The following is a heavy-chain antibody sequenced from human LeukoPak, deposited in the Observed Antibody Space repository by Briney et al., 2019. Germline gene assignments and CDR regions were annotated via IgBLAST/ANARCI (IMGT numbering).Heavy chain of an antibody. Sequence: GRSLRLSCAASGFTFSSYAMSWVRQAPGKGLEWVSVSSGSGSTYYADSVKGRFTISRDNSKNTLYLQMNRLRAEDTAVYYCAKGPYYGSGSSYYDYGLDVWGQGTTVTVSS. J-gene: IGHJ6*02. CDR1: GFTFSSYA. V-gene: IGHV3-23*01. D-gene: IGHD3-10*01. CDR3: AKGPYYGSGSSYYDYGLDV. CDR2: SSGSGST.